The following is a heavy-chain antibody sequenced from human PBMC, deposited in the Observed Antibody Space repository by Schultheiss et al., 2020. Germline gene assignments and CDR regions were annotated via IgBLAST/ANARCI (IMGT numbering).Heavy chain of an antibody. V-gene: IGHV4-61*01. Sequence: SETLSLTCTVSGGSISSGSYYWSWIRQPPGKGLEWIGYIYYSGSTNYNPSLKSRVTISVDTSKNQFSLKLSSVTAADTAVYYCARGRAAAGLDYWGQGTLVTVSS. CDR2: IYYSGST. CDR3: ARGRAAAGLDY. J-gene: IGHJ4*02. D-gene: IGHD6-13*01. CDR1: GGSISSGSYY.